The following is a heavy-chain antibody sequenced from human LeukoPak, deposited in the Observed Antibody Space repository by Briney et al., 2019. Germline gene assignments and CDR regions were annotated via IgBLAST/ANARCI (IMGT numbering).Heavy chain of an antibody. CDR1: GGSISSGGYY. CDR3: ARDNSDFDEYAFDI. CDR2: IYYSGST. D-gene: IGHD1-1*01. Sequence: SETLSLTCTVSGGSISSGGYYWSWIRQHPGKGLEWIGYIYYSGSTYYNPSLKSRVTISVDTSKNQFSLKLNSVTAADTAVYYCARDNSDFDEYAFDIWGQGTMVTVSS. V-gene: IGHV4-31*03. J-gene: IGHJ3*02.